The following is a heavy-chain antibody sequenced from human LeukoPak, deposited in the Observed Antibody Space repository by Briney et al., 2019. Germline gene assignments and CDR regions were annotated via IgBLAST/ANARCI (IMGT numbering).Heavy chain of an antibody. Sequence: GGSLRLSCSASGLTVSSNYTSWVRQAPGKGLEWVSLLYSDGTTYYADSVRGRFAISRDNSKNTLYLQMFSLRAEDTAMYYCANYDTTGFYFDQWGQGTLVTVSS. J-gene: IGHJ4*02. D-gene: IGHD3-22*01. CDR2: LYSDGTT. CDR3: ANYDTTGFYFDQ. CDR1: GLTVSSNY. V-gene: IGHV3-53*01.